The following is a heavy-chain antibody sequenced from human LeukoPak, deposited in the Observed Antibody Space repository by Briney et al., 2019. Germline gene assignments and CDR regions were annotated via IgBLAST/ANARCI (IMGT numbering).Heavy chain of an antibody. CDR3: ARGPPYSSSWYRLGAFDI. J-gene: IGHJ3*02. Sequence: SETLSLTCTVSGGSINSTSNYWGWIRQPPGKGLEWIGSIYYSGSTSYNPSLKSRVTISVDTSKNQFSLKLSSVTAADTAVYYCARGPPYSSSWYRLGAFDIWGQGTMVTVSS. CDR2: IYYSGST. D-gene: IGHD6-13*01. V-gene: IGHV4-39*07. CDR1: GGSINSTSNY.